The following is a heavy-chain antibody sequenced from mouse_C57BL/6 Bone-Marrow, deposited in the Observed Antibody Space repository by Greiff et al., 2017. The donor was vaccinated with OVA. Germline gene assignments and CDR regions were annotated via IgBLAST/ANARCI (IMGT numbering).Heavy chain of an antibody. V-gene: IGHV1-69*01. CDR1: GYTFTSYW. D-gene: IGHD2-5*01. Sequence: VQLQQPGAELVMPGASVKLSCKASGYTFTSYWMHWVKQRPGQGLEWIGEIDPSDSYTNYNQKFKGKSTLTVDKSSITAYMQLSSLTSEDSAVYYCAIRTAYYSNCFLYYAMDYWGQGTSVTVSS. CDR2: IDPSDSYT. J-gene: IGHJ4*01. CDR3: AIRTAYYSNCFLYYAMDY.